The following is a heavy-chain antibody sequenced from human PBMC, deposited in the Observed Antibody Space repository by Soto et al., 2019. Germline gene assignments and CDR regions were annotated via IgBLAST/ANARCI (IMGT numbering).Heavy chain of an antibody. V-gene: IGHV3-21*01. CDR2: ISSSSSYI. CDR1: GFTFSSYS. D-gene: IGHD2-15*01. J-gene: IGHJ6*02. Sequence: PGGSLRLSCAASGFTFSSYSMNWVRQAPGKGLEWVSSISSSSSYIYYADSVKGRFTISRDNAKNSLYLQMNSLRAEDTAVYYCAIDVVVVAASYYYYYGMDVWGQGTTVTVSS. CDR3: AIDVVVVAASYYYYYGMDV.